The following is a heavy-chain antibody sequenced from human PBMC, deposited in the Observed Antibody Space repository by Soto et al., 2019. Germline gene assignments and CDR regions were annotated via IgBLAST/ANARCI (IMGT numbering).Heavy chain of an antibody. CDR2: ISAYNGNT. J-gene: IGHJ6*02. Sequence: TSVKLSCKASGYTFTSYGISWVRQAPGQGLEWMGWISAYNGNTNYAQKLQGRVTMTTDTSTSTAYMELRSLRSDDTAVYYCARDFEVYGSGNGMDVWGQGTTVTVS. D-gene: IGHD3-10*01. CDR1: GYTFTSYG. V-gene: IGHV1-18*01. CDR3: ARDFEVYGSGNGMDV.